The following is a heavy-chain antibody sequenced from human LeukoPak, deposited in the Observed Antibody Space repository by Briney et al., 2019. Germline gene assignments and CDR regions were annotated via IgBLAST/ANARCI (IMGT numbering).Heavy chain of an antibody. CDR2: VGGDGHVT. V-gene: IGHV3-23*01. CDR1: GFTFSSYA. CDR3: AKGISADGYNFERGADY. Sequence: GGSLRLSCAASGFTFSSYAMSWVRRAPGKGLAWVSSVGGDGHVTYYADSVKGRFTISRDNSRHTLFLQMDGLRVEDTATYYCAKGISADGYNFERGADYWGQGSLVSVSS. D-gene: IGHD5-24*01. J-gene: IGHJ4*02.